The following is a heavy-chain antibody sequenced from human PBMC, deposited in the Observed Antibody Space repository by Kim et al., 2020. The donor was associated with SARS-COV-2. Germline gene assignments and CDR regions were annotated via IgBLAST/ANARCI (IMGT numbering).Heavy chain of an antibody. CDR2: SI. V-gene: IGHV3-9*01. Sequence: SIGYADSVKGRFTISRDNAKNSLYLQMNSLRAEDTALYYCAKVGDGYIDYWGQGTLVTVSS. CDR3: AKVGDGYIDY. J-gene: IGHJ4*02. D-gene: IGHD3-3*01.